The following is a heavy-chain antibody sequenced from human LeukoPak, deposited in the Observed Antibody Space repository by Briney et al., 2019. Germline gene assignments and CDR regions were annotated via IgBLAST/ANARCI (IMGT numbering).Heavy chain of an antibody. CDR3: ARDFGEGAPYFDH. Sequence: PGRSLRLSCAASGFTLSSYGMHWVRQAPGKGLEWVAVIWYDGSKKYYVDSVKGRFTISRDNSKNTLYLQMNSLRAEDTAVYYCARDFGEGAPYFDHWGQGTLATVSS. J-gene: IGHJ4*02. V-gene: IGHV3-33*01. CDR1: GFTLSSYG. D-gene: IGHD3-10*01. CDR2: IWYDGSKK.